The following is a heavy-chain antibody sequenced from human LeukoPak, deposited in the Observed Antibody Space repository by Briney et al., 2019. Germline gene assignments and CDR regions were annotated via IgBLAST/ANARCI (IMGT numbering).Heavy chain of an antibody. J-gene: IGHJ4*02. Sequence: GGSLRLSCAASGFTFSSYAMHWVRQAPGKGLEWVAVISYDGSNKYYADSVKGRFTTSRDNSKNTLYLQMNSLRAEDTAVYYCARDLTSSSFGYWGQGTLVTVSS. CDR2: ISYDGSNK. CDR1: GFTFSSYA. V-gene: IGHV3-30-3*01. D-gene: IGHD6-6*01. CDR3: ARDLTSSSFGY.